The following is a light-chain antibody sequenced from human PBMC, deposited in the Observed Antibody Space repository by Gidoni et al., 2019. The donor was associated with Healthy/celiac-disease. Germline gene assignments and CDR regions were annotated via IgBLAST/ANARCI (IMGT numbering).Light chain of an antibody. J-gene: IGLJ2*01. CDR1: SSNIGAGYD. CDR3: QSYDSSLSGFDVV. CDR2: GNS. V-gene: IGLV1-40*01. Sequence: QSLLTQPPSVSGAPGQRVTISCTGSSSNIGAGYDVHWYQQLPGTAPKLLIYGNSNRPSGVPDRFSGSKSGTSASLAITGLQAEDEADYYCQSYDSSLSGFDVVFGGGTKLTVL.